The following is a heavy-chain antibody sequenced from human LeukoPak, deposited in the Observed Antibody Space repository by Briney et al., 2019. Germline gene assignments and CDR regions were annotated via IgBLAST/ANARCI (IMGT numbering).Heavy chain of an antibody. CDR3: AIRPYSSSSYLDY. J-gene: IGHJ4*02. CDR2: IIPILGIA. D-gene: IGHD6-6*01. V-gene: IGHV1-69*02. CDR1: GGTFSSYT. Sequence: SVKVSCKASGGTFSSYTISWVRQAPGQGLEWMGRIIPILGIANYAQKFQGRVTITADKSTSTAYMELSSLRSEDTAVYYCAIRPYSSSSYLDYWGQGTLVTVSS.